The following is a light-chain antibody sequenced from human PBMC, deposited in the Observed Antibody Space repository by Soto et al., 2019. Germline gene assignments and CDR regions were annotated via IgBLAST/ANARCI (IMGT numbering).Light chain of an antibody. CDR3: CSYATSSTLV. J-gene: IGLJ2*01. V-gene: IGLV2-23*01. CDR2: EGS. CDR1: NSDVGTYNL. Sequence: QSVLTQPASVSGSPGQSITISCTGTNSDVGTYNLVSWYQHHPGKAPKLMIYEGSKRPSGVSDRFSASKSGNTASLTTSGLQAEDEADYYCCSYATSSTLVFGGGTKLTVL.